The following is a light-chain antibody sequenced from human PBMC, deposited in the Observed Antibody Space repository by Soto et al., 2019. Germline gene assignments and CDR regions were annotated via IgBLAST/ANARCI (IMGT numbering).Light chain of an antibody. CDR1: QSVSNAY. CDR3: QQYAASPRT. CDR2: GAS. Sequence: EIVLTQSPGTLSLSPRERATLSCRASQSVSNAYLAWYQHKVGQSPRLLIYGASNRAPGIPDRFSGSGSGTDFTLTISRLEPEDFVVYYCQQYAASPRTFGQGTQVEVK. J-gene: IGKJ1*01. V-gene: IGKV3-20*01.